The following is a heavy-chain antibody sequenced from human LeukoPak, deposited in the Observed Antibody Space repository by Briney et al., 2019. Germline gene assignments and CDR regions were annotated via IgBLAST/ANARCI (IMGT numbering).Heavy chain of an antibody. CDR2: IYHSGST. Sequence: SETLSLTCAVYGGSFSGYYWSWIRQPPGKGLEWIGEIYHSGSTNYNPSLKSRVTISVDKSKNQFSLKLSSVTAADTAVYYCVRSGTEDYWGQGTLVTVSS. CDR3: VRSGTEDY. D-gene: IGHD6-13*01. V-gene: IGHV4-34*01. J-gene: IGHJ4*02. CDR1: GGSFSGYY.